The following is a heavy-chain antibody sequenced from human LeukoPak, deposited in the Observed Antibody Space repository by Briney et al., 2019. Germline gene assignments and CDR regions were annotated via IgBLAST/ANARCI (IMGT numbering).Heavy chain of an antibody. Sequence: KPGGSLRLSCAASGFTFSSNSMNWVRQAPGKGLEWVSSISGGGTYIYYADSVKGRFTISRDNAKNSVYLQMNSLRAEDTAVYYCARDLAYCGGDCGHWGQGTLVTVSP. CDR1: GFTFSSNS. CDR3: ARDLAYCGGDCGH. J-gene: IGHJ4*02. V-gene: IGHV3-21*01. D-gene: IGHD2-21*01. CDR2: ISGGGTYI.